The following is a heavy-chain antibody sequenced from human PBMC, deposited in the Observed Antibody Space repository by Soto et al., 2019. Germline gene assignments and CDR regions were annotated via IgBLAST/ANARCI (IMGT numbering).Heavy chain of an antibody. V-gene: IGHV4-30-4*01. CDR1: GCSIRSDDYY. Sequence: XXTLSLHFTVSGCSIRSDDYYWSFIRQPPGKGLEWIGYIYHSGSTYYNPSLKSRVTISVDTSKNQFSLKLSSVTAADTAVYYCARERPDGARLDPWGQGTLVTVSS. CDR3: ARERPDGARLDP. CDR2: IYHSGST. D-gene: IGHD6-6*01. J-gene: IGHJ5*02.